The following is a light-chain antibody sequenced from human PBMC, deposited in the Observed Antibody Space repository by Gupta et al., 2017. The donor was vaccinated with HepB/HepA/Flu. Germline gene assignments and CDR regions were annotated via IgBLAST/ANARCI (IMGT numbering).Light chain of an antibody. CDR1: STDVGGYNY. CDR2: DVS. J-gene: IGLJ2*01. CDR3: SSDTSSSTPVV. Sequence: QSALTQPASVSASPGQSITISCPGTSTDVGGYNYVSWYQPHPGKSPKLMIYDVSNRCSGVSNRFSGTKSGNTASLTISGLQAEDEADYYCSSDTSSSTPVVFGGGTKLTVL. V-gene: IGLV2-14*01.